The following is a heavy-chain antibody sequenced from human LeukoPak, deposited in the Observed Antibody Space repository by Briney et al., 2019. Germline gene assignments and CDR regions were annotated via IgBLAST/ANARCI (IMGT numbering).Heavy chain of an antibody. V-gene: IGHV4-39*07. J-gene: IGHJ4*02. CDR1: GGSISSSSYY. CDR3: AREGNLGYDY. Sequence: SETLSLTCTVSGGSISSSSYYWGWIRQPPGKGLEWIGRIYTSGSTNYNPSLKSRVTMSVDTSKNQFSLKLSSVTAADTAVYYCAREGNLGYDYWGQGTLVTVSS. D-gene: IGHD2/OR15-2a*01. CDR2: IYTSGST.